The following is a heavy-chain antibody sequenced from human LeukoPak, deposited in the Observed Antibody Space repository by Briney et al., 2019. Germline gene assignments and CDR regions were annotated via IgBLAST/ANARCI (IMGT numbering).Heavy chain of an antibody. D-gene: IGHD4-11*01. J-gene: IGHJ6*03. CDR3: ARTTVTTRDYYYYMDV. Sequence: SETLSLTCTVSGGSISSYYWSWIRQPPGKGLEWIGYIYHSGSTNYNPSLKSRVTISVDTSKNQFSLKLSSVTAADTAVYYCARTTVTTRDYYYYMDVWGKGTTVTVSS. CDR1: GGSISSYY. CDR2: IYHSGST. V-gene: IGHV4-59*01.